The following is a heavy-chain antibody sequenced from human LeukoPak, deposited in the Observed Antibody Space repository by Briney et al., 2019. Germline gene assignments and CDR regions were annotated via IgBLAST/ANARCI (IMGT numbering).Heavy chain of an antibody. D-gene: IGHD5-24*01. CDR2: IIPIFGTA. J-gene: IGHJ4*02. V-gene: IGHV1-69*05. CDR1: GGTFSSYA. Sequence: VASVKVSCKASGGTFSSYAISWVRQAPGQGLEWMGGIIPIFGTANYAQKFQGRVTITTDESTSTAYMELSSLRSEDTAVYYCARESIEMATGLSYWGQGTLVTVSS. CDR3: ARESIEMATGLSY.